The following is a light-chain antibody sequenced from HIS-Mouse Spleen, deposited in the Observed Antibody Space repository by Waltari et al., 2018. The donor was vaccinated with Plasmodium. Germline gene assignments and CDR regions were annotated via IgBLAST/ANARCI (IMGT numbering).Light chain of an antibody. CDR1: ALPKKY. V-gene: IGLV3-10*01. CDR2: EDS. CDR3: YSTDSSGNHRV. Sequence: SYELTQPPSVSVSPGQTARITCSGDALPKKYAYWYQQKSGQAPVLVIYEDSKRPSGMPERFSGSSSGTMATLTISGAQVEYEADYYCYSTDSSGNHRVFGGGTKLTVL. J-gene: IGLJ3*02.